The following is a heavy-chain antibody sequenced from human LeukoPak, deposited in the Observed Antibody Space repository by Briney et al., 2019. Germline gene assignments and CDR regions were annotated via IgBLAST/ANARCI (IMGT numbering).Heavy chain of an antibody. D-gene: IGHD3-9*01. Sequence: MPGGSLRLSCAASGFTFSSYSMNWVRQAPGKGLEWVSSISTSSSYIYYADSVKGRFTISRDNAKNSLYLQMNSLRAEDTAAYYCAREEYDILTGSLYYMDVWGKGTTVTVSS. V-gene: IGHV3-21*01. CDR1: GFTFSSYS. J-gene: IGHJ6*03. CDR2: ISTSSSYI. CDR3: AREEYDILTGSLYYMDV.